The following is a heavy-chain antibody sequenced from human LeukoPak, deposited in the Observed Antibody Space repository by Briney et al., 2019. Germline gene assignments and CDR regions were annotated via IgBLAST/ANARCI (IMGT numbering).Heavy chain of an antibody. CDR1: GYSISSGYY. D-gene: IGHD3-22*01. CDR3: ARGYYYDSSGYLNWFDP. CDR2: INHSGST. Sequence: SETLSLTCTVSGYSISSGYYWSWIRQPPGKGLEWIGEINHSGSTNYNPSLKSRVTISVDTSKNQFSLKLSSVTAADTAVYYCARGYYYDSSGYLNWFDPWGQGTLVTVSS. V-gene: IGHV4-38-2*02. J-gene: IGHJ5*02.